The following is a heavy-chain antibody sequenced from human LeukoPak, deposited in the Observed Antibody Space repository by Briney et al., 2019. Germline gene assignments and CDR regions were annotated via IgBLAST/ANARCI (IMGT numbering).Heavy chain of an antibody. V-gene: IGHV3-30-3*01. D-gene: IGHD2-2*01. CDR2: ISYDGSNK. Sequence: GRSLRLSCAASGFTFSSYAMHWVRQAPGKGLEWVAVISYDGSNKYYADSVKGRFTISRDNSKNTLYLQMNSLRAEDTAAYYCARDFPEYEALDYWGQGTLVTVSS. CDR3: ARDFPEYEALDY. J-gene: IGHJ4*02. CDR1: GFTFSSYA.